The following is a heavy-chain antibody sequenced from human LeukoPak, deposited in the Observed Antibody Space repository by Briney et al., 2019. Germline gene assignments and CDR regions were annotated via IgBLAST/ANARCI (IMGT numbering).Heavy chain of an antibody. CDR3: ARGPNFDY. CDR1: GGSFSGYF. J-gene: IGHJ4*02. Sequence: PSETLSLTCTVYGGSFSGYFWSWIRQPPGKGLEWIGEISHSGTTDYNPSLKSRVTISVDTSKKQFSLNLNSVTAADTAVYFCARGPNFDYWGQGVLVTVSS. CDR2: ISHSGTT. V-gene: IGHV4-34*01.